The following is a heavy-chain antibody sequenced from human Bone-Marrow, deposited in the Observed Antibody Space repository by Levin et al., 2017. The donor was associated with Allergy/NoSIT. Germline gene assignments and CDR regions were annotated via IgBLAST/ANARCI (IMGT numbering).Heavy chain of an antibody. CDR3: AKDATDEDTSMVYYLDS. D-gene: IGHD5-18*01. J-gene: IGHJ4*02. V-gene: IGHV3-23*01. CDR1: GFTFSGYA. CDR2: ISGGGTSP. Sequence: PGGSLRLSCAASGFTFSGYAMSWVRQAPGKGLEWVSAISGGGTSPYYTDSVKGRFTISRDNSKKTLYLQMNSLRAEDTAVYYCAKDATDEDTSMVYYLDSWGQGTLVTVSS.